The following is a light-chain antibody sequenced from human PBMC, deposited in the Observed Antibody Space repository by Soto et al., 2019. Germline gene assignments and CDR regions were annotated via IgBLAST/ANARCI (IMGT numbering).Light chain of an antibody. CDR2: GAS. CDR3: QQYGDSPRT. J-gene: IGKJ1*01. CDR1: QSVTSNY. V-gene: IGKV3-20*01. Sequence: EIVLTQSPATLSLSPGERATLSCRASQSVTSNYLAWYQQKPGQAPRLLIYGASSRATAIPDRISGSGSGTNFTRAISRLEPEDLAVYHCQQYGDSPRTFGQGAKVEIK.